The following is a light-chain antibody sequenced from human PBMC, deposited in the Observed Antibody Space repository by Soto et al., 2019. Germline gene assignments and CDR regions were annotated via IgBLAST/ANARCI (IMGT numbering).Light chain of an antibody. CDR1: QSVSSN. CDR2: GAS. Sequence: EIVMTQSPATLSVSPAQRATLXCRASQSVSSNLAWYQQKPGQAPRLLIYGASTRATGIPARFSGSGSGTEFTLTISSLQSEDFAVYYCQQYNNWPLTFGGGTKVDNK. V-gene: IGKV3D-15*01. CDR3: QQYNNWPLT. J-gene: IGKJ4*01.